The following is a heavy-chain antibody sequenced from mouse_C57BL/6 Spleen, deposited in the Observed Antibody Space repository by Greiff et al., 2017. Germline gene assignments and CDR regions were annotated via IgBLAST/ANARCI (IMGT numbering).Heavy chain of an antibody. CDR2: IDPSDSYT. CDR1: GYTFTSYW. J-gene: IGHJ4*01. D-gene: IGHD1-1*01. CDR3: ARLITTVVPYYAMDY. Sequence: QVQLKESGAELVRPGTSVKLSCKASGYTFTSYWMHWVKQRPGQGLEWIGVIDPSDSYTNYNQKFKGKATLTVDTSSSTAYMQLSSLTSEDSAVYYCARLITTVVPYYAMDYWGQGTSVTVSS. V-gene: IGHV1-59*01.